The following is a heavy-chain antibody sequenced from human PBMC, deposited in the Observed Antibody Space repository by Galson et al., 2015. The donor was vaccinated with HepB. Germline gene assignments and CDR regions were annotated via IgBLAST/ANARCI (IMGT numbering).Heavy chain of an antibody. CDR1: GFTFSSYW. CDR3: ARDRAYCGGDCYVRWPLYWYFDL. CDR2: INSDGSST. D-gene: IGHD2-21*02. J-gene: IGHJ2*01. Sequence: SLRLSCAASGFTFSSYWMHWVRQAPGKGLVWVSRINSDGSSTSYADSVKGRFTISRDNAKNTLYLQMNSLRAEDTAVYYCARDRAYCGGDCYVRWPLYWYFDLWGRGTLVTVSS. V-gene: IGHV3-74*01.